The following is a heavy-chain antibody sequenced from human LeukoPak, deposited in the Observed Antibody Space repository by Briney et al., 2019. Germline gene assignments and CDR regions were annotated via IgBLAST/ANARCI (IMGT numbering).Heavy chain of an antibody. D-gene: IGHD3-10*01. CDR2: LSPGGTDT. V-gene: IGHV3-23*01. J-gene: IGHJ4*02. CDR3: AKRGGYETMAAFDY. CDR1: GFTFSRYW. Sequence: PGGSLRLSCAASGFTFSRYWMHWVRQAPGKGLEWVSALSPGGTDTYYADSVKGRFTISRDNSKNTLFLQMNSLRVEDTAVYYCAKRGGYETMAAFDYWGQGTLVTVSS.